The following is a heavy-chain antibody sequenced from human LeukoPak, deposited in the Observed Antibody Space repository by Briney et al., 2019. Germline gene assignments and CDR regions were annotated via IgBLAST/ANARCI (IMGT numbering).Heavy chain of an antibody. Sequence: GGSLRLSCSASGFTFNSYSMSWVRQAPGKGLEWVSSISSSRRQIHYADSVKGRFTISRDNAKTSLYLQMNSLRADDSAVYYCARALGYCSGGICYLDACDFWGQGTIVTVSS. D-gene: IGHD2-15*01. V-gene: IGHV3-21*06. CDR1: GFTFNSYS. CDR3: ARALGYCSGGICYLDACDF. J-gene: IGHJ3*01. CDR2: ISSSRRQI.